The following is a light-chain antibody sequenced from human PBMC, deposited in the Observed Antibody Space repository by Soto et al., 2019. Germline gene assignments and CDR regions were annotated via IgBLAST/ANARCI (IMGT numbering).Light chain of an antibody. CDR3: EARDSGTVG. J-gene: IGLJ2*01. V-gene: IGLV3-1*01. Sequence: SYELTQPPSVSVSPGQTASITCSGDKLGDKYACWYQQKPGQSPVLVIYQDSKRPSGIPERFSGSNSGNTATLTISGTQAMGVAENYTEARDSGTVGFCGGAQVTVL. CDR2: QDS. CDR1: KLGDKY.